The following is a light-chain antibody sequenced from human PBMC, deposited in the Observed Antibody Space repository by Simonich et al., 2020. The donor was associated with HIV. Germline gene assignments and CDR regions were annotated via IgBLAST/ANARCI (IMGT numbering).Light chain of an antibody. CDR2: GNS. CDR1: SSNIGAGYE. J-gene: IGLJ2*01. Sequence: QSVLTQPPSVSGAPGQRVTLSCPGSSSNIGAGYEVHWYQQLPGKAPKLLIYGNSNRPSGVPNRFSGSKSGTSASLAITGLQAKDEADYYCQSYDSSLSGVVFGGGTKLTVL. CDR3: QSYDSSLSGVV. V-gene: IGLV1-40*01.